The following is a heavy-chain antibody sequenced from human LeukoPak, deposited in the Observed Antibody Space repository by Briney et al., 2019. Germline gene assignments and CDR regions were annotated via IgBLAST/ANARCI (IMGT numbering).Heavy chain of an antibody. Sequence: ASVKVSCKASGYTFTSYYMHWVRQAPGQGLEWMGIINPSGGSTSYAQKFQGRVTMTRDTSTSTVYMELSSLRSEDTAVYYCARVINHYDSSGYFGYWGQGTLVTVSS. D-gene: IGHD3-22*01. J-gene: IGHJ4*02. V-gene: IGHV1-46*01. CDR1: GYTFTSYY. CDR3: ARVINHYDSSGYFGY. CDR2: INPSGGST.